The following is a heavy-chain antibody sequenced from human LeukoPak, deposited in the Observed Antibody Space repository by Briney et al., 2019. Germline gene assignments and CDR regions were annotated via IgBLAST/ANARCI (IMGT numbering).Heavy chain of an antibody. CDR2: ISSSSSYI. V-gene: IGHV3-21*01. J-gene: IGHJ4*02. CDR1: GFTFSSYS. CDR3: ARFLSGYYSYFDY. Sequence: GGSLRLSCAASGFTFSSYSMNWVRQAPGKGLEWVSSISSSSSYIYYADSAKGRFTISRDNAKNSLYLQMNSLRAEDTAVYYCARFLSGYYSYFDYWGQGTLVTVSS. D-gene: IGHD3-22*01.